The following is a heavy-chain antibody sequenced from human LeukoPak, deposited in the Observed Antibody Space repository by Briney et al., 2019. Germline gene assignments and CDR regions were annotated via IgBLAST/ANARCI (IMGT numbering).Heavy chain of an antibody. D-gene: IGHD5-12*01. Sequence: QAGGSLRLSCAASGFTFSSYAMSWVRQAPGKGLEWDSGISTSGGSTDYGDSVKGRFTISRDNSKNTLYLQMNSLRAEDTAVYYCAKERYSGYDSFDYWGQGTLVTVSS. CDR2: ISTSGGST. CDR1: GFTFSSYA. CDR3: AKERYSGYDSFDY. J-gene: IGHJ4*02. V-gene: IGHV3-23*01.